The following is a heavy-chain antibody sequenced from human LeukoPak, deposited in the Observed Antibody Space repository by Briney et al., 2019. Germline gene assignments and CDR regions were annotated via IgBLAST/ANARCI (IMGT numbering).Heavy chain of an antibody. CDR1: GFTFSDYY. CDR3: AKAVVEFAFDI. Sequence: GSLRLSCAASGFTFSDYYMSWIRQAPGKGLEWISYISTSGSVIYYADSVKGRFTISRDNAKNSLYLQMNSLRAEDTAVYYCAKAVVEFAFDIWGQGTMVTVSS. J-gene: IGHJ3*02. D-gene: IGHD2-21*01. V-gene: IGHV3-11*01. CDR2: ISTSGSVI.